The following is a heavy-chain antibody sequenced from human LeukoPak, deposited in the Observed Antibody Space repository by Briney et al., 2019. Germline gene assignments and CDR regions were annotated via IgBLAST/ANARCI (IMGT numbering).Heavy chain of an antibody. CDR1: GYTFTSYG. Sequence: GASVKVSCKASGYTFTSYGISWVRQAPGQGPEWMGWISAYNGNTNYAQKLQGGVTMTTDTSTSTAYMELRSLRSDDTAVYYCARTSRALLWFGELFPSWFDPWGQGTLVTVSS. CDR2: ISAYNGNT. V-gene: IGHV1-18*01. CDR3: ARTSRALLWFGELFPSWFDP. J-gene: IGHJ5*02. D-gene: IGHD3-10*01.